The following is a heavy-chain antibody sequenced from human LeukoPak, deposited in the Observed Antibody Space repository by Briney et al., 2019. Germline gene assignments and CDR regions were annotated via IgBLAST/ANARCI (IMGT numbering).Heavy chain of an antibody. CDR3: ANIVVVTGGSWYDAFDI. V-gene: IGHV1-24*01. CDR1: GYTLTELS. Sequence: GASVKVSCKVSGYTLTELSMHWVRQAPGKGLEWMGGFDPEDGETIYAQKFQGRVTMTEDTSTDTAYMELSSLRSEDTAVYYCANIVVVTGGSWYDAFDIWGQGTMVTVSS. CDR2: FDPEDGET. J-gene: IGHJ3*02. D-gene: IGHD2-21*02.